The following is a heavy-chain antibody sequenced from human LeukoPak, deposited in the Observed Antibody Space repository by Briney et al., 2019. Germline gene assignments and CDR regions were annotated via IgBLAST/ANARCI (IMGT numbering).Heavy chain of an antibody. J-gene: IGHJ4*02. CDR2: MSYDGNNK. D-gene: IGHD6-13*01. CDR3: ARGEYSSSWFLDF. Sequence: GGSLRLSCAASGFTFSNYAMHWVRQAPGKGLEWVAVMSYDGNNKYYADSVKGRLTISRENSKNTLYLQMNSLRAEDTAIYYCARGEYSSSWFLDFWGQGTLVTVSS. CDR1: GFTFSNYA. V-gene: IGHV3-30-3*01.